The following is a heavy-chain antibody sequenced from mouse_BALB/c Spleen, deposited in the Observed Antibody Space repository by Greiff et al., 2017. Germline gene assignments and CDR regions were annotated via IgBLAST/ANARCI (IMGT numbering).Heavy chain of an antibody. CDR1: GFTFSSYA. CDR2: ISSGGSYT. Sequence: EVNLVESGGGLVKPGGSLKLSCAASGFTFSSYAMSWVRQSPEKRLEWVAEISSGGSYTYYPDTVTGRFTISRDNAKNTLYLEMSSLRSEDTAMYYCARRDYGYDYWGQGTTLTVSS. J-gene: IGHJ2*01. V-gene: IGHV5-9-4*01. CDR3: ARRDYGYDY. D-gene: IGHD2-2*01.